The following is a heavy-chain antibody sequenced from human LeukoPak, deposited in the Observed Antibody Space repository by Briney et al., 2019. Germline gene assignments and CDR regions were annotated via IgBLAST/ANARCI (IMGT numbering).Heavy chain of an antibody. Sequence: GASVKVSCKASGYTFTSYGISWVRQAPGQGLEWMGWISAYNGNTNYAQKLQGRVTMTTDTSTSTAYMELRSLRSDDTAVYYCARGRLYYDFWSGYYPRYYYYYMDVWGKGTTVTVSS. CDR1: GYTFTSYG. J-gene: IGHJ6*03. CDR3: ARGRLYYDFWSGYYPRYYYYYMDV. V-gene: IGHV1-18*01. D-gene: IGHD3-3*01. CDR2: ISAYNGNT.